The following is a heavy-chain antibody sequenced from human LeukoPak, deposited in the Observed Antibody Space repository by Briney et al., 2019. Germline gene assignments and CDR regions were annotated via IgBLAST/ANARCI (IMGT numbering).Heavy chain of an antibody. V-gene: IGHV4-34*01. CDR1: GGSFSGYY. CDR3: ARHGLYYGSGSYYTPIRHRGGFSD. CDR2: INHSGST. J-gene: IGHJ4*02. D-gene: IGHD3-10*01. Sequence: SETLSLTCAVYGGSFSGYYWSWIRQPPGKGLEWIGEINHSGSTNYNPSLKSRVTISVDTSKNQFSLKLSSVTAADTAVYYCARHGLYYGSGSYYTPIRHRGGFSDWGQGTLVTVSS.